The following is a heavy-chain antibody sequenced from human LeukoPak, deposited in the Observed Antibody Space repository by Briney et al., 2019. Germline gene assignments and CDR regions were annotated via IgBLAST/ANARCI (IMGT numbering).Heavy chain of an antibody. CDR3: ARGYYDILTGYLVW. V-gene: IGHV1-69*13. J-gene: IGHJ4*02. D-gene: IGHD3-9*01. CDR2: IIPIFGTA. CDR1: GGTFSSYA. Sequence: ASVKVSCKASGGTFSSYAISWVRQAPGQGLEWMGGIIPIFGTANYAQKFQGRVTIIADESTSTAYMELSSLRSEDTAVYYCARGYYDILTGYLVWWGQGTLVTVSS.